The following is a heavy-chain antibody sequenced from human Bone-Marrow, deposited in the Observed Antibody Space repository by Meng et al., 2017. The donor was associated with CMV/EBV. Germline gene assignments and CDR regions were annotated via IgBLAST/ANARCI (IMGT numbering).Heavy chain of an antibody. Sequence: QVQLVQSGAEVKKPGXSVKVSCXASGYTFTSYGISWVRQAPGQGLEWMGWISAYNGNTNYAQKLQGRVTMTTDTSTSTAYMELSSLRSEDTAVYYCASGGITMVRGVIITYNWFDPWGQGTLVTVSS. CDR2: ISAYNGNT. CDR3: ASGGITMVRGVIITYNWFDP. V-gene: IGHV1-18*01. CDR1: GYTFTSYG. J-gene: IGHJ5*02. D-gene: IGHD3-10*01.